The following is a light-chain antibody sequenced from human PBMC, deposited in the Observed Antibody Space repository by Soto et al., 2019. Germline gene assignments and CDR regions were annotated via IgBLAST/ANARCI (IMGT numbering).Light chain of an antibody. V-gene: IGKV2-28*01. Sequence: DIVMTQSPLSLPVTPGEPASISCRSSQSLLHSNGYNYLDWYLQKPGQSPQLLIYLGSNRASGVPERFSGRGSSNDFTLKISRVEAEDFGVYYCMQALQTPLTFGGGTKVEIK. J-gene: IGKJ4*01. CDR2: LGS. CDR1: QSLLHSNGYNY. CDR3: MQALQTPLT.